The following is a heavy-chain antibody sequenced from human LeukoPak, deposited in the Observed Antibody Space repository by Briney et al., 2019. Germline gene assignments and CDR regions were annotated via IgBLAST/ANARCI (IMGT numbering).Heavy chain of an antibody. D-gene: IGHD5-12*01. CDR2: ISYDGSNK. CDR1: GFTFSSYA. CDR3: ARDPSGEWLLDY. Sequence: GRSLRLSCAASGFTFSSYAMHWVRQAPGKGLEWVAVISYDGSNKYYADSVKGRFTISRDNSKNTLYLQMNSLRAEDTAVYYCARDPSGEWLLDYWGQGTLVTVSS. V-gene: IGHV3-30*04. J-gene: IGHJ4*02.